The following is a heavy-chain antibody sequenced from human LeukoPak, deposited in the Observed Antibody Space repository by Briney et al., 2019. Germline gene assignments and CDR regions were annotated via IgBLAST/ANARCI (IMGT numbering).Heavy chain of an antibody. J-gene: IGHJ3*01. CDR3: AKPWLLWFGEFLPADY. V-gene: IGHV3-23*01. D-gene: IGHD3-10*01. CDR1: GFTFSSYA. CDR2: ISGSGGST. Sequence: GGSLRLSCTASGFTFSSYAMSWVRQAPGKGLGWVSAISGSGGSTYYADSVKGRFTISRDNSKNTLYLQMNSLRAEDTAVYYCAKPWLLWFGEFLPADYWGQGTMVTVSS.